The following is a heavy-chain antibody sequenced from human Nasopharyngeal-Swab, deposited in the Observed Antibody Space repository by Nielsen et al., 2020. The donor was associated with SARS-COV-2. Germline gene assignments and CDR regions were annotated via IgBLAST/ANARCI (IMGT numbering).Heavy chain of an antibody. V-gene: IGHV3-11*06. CDR2: ISSSSSYT. D-gene: IGHD6-13*01. J-gene: IGHJ6*03. CDR3: AREAMGIAVAGTSLGYMDV. Sequence: GSLRLSCAASGFTFSDYYMSWIRQAPGKGLEWVSYISSSSSYTNYADSVKGRFTISRDNAKNSLYLQMNSLRAEDTAVYYCAREAMGIAVAGTSLGYMDVWGKGTTVTVSS. CDR1: GFTFSDYY.